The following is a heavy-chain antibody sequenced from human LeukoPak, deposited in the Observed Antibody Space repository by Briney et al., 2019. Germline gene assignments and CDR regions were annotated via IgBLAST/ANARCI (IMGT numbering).Heavy chain of an antibody. CDR3: ARDVGSGWSYFDY. CDR2: IYYSGST. D-gene: IGHD6-19*01. J-gene: IGHJ4*02. V-gene: IGHV4-59*01. CDR1: GGSISSYY. Sequence: SETLSLTCTVSGGSISSYYWSWIRQPPGKGLEWIGYIYYSGSTNYNPSLKSRVTISVDTSKNQFSLKLSSVTAADTAVYYCARDVGSGWSYFDYWGQGTLATVSS.